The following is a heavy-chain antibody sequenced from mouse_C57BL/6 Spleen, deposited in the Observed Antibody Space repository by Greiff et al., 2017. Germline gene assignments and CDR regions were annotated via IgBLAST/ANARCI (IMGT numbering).Heavy chain of an antibody. V-gene: IGHV1-80*01. CDR3: AISGDDGNCYYYAMDY. D-gene: IGHD2-1*01. CDR1: GYAFSSYW. J-gene: IGHJ4*01. CDR2: IYPGDGDT. Sequence: QVQLQQSGAELVKPGASVKISCKASGYAFSSYWMNWVKQRPGKGLEWIGQIYPGDGDTNYNGKFKGKATLTADKSSSTAYMQLSSLTSEDSAVYFCAISGDDGNCYYYAMDYWGQGTSVTVSS.